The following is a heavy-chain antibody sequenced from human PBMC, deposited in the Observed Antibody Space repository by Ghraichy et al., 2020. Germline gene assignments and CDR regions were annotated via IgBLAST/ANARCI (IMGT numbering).Heavy chain of an antibody. CDR2: IIPIFGTA. J-gene: IGHJ6*02. CDR3: ARHDYGDYADHYYYGMDV. Sequence: SVKVSCKASGGTFSSYAISSVRQAPGQGLEWMGGIIPIFGTANYAQKFQGRVTITADESTSTAYMELSSLRSEDTAVYYCARHDYGDYADHYYYGMDVWGQGTTVTVSS. V-gene: IGHV1-69*13. CDR1: GGTFSSYA. D-gene: IGHD4-17*01.